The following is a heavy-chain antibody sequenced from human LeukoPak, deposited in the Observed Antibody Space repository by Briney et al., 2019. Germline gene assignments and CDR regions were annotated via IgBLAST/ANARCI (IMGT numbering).Heavy chain of an antibody. CDR3: ASLKEYYYDSSGYYSDGLR. CDR1: GYTFTSYD. Sequence: ASVKVSCKASGYTFTSYDFNWLRQATGQGPEWMGWMNPNSGATGYAQKFQGRVTMTRSASINTAYMELTNLRSGDTAVYYCASLKEYYYDSSGYYSDGLRWGQGTLVTVSS. V-gene: IGHV1-8*01. CDR2: MNPNSGAT. D-gene: IGHD3-22*01. J-gene: IGHJ4*02.